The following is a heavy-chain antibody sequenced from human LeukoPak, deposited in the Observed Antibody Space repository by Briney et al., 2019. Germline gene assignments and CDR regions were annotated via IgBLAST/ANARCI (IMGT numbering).Heavy chain of an antibody. D-gene: IGHD2-2*01. CDR2: IIPIFGTA. Sequence: PVASVKVSCKASGGTFSSYAISWVRQAPGQGLEWMGGIIPIFGTANYAQKFQGRVTITADESTSTAYMELSSLRSEDTAVYYCAIPYCSSTSCYELGSSPFDYWGQGTLVTVSS. CDR3: AIPYCSSTSCYELGSSPFDY. CDR1: GGTFSSYA. J-gene: IGHJ4*02. V-gene: IGHV1-69*13.